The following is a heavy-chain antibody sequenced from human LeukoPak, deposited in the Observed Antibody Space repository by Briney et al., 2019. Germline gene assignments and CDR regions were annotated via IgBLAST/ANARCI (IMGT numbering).Heavy chain of an antibody. CDR1: GFTFSSYS. Sequence: GGSLRLSCAASGFTFSSYSMNWVRQAPGKGLEWVSSISSSSSYIYYADSVKGRFTTSRDSAKNSLYLQMNSLRAEDTAVYYCARDVHDYGDYSDYWGQGTLVTVSS. V-gene: IGHV3-21*01. D-gene: IGHD4-17*01. CDR3: ARDVHDYGDYSDY. CDR2: ISSSSSYI. J-gene: IGHJ4*02.